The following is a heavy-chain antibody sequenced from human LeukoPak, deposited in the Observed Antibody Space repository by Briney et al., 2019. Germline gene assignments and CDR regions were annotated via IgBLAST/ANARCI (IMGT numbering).Heavy chain of an antibody. CDR2: IYTSGST. Sequence: SETLSLTCTVSGVSISTYHWTWIRQPAGKGLEWIGRIYTSGSTNYNPSLKSRVTISVDTSKNQFSLKLSSVTAADTAVYYCARDSRDYGDYYFDYWGQGTLVTVSS. V-gene: IGHV4-4*07. J-gene: IGHJ4*02. D-gene: IGHD4-17*01. CDR1: GVSISTYH. CDR3: ARDSRDYGDYYFDY.